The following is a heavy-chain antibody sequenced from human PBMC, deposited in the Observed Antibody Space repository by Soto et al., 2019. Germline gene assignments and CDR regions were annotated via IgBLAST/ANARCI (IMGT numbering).Heavy chain of an antibody. CDR1: GGSISSNY. J-gene: IGHJ3*02. V-gene: IGHV4-59*12. D-gene: IGHD3-22*01. CDR2: VYNSGST. Sequence: SETLSLTCTVSGGSISSNYWTWIRQPPGKGLEWIGYVYNSGSTNYNPSLKSRVTISEDTSKNQFSLKLSSVTAADTAVYYCARDSSGYYRRGGSAFDIWGQGTMVTVSS. CDR3: ARDSSGYYRRGGSAFDI.